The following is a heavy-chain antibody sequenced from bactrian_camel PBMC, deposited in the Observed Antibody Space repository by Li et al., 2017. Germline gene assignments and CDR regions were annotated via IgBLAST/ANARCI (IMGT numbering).Heavy chain of an antibody. D-gene: IGHD2*01. J-gene: IGHJ4*01. CDR3: AADSVNLQLARYYSY. V-gene: IGHV3S28*01. CDR2: IYTGGGNT. Sequence: QLVESGGGSVQAGGSLRLSCAISGYTYRSNYMGWFRQSPGKEREGVAAIYTGGGNTYYADSVKGRFTISLDSAKSTLYLQMNNLKPEDTAIYYCAADSVNLQLARYYSYWGQGTQVTVS. CDR1: GYTYRSNY.